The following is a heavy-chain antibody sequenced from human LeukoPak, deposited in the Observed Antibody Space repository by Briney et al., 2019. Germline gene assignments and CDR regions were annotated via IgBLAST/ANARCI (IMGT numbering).Heavy chain of an antibody. Sequence: ASVKVSCKASGYTFTSYDINWVRQATGQGLEWMGWMNPNSGNTGYAQKFQGRVTMTRNTSISTAYMELSSLRSEDTAVYYCARAVAGTGEIDYWGQGTLVTVSS. D-gene: IGHD6-19*01. CDR3: ARAVAGTGEIDY. V-gene: IGHV1-8*01. J-gene: IGHJ4*02. CDR2: MNPNSGNT. CDR1: GYTFTSYD.